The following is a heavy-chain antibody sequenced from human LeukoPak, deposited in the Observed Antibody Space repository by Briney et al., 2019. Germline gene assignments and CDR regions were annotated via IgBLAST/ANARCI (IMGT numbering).Heavy chain of an antibody. CDR1: GGTFSSYA. V-gene: IGHV1-69*13. D-gene: IGHD3-22*01. Sequence: ASVKVSCKASGGTFSSYAISWVRQAPGQGLEWMGGIIPIFGTANYAQKFQGRVTITADESTSTAYMELSSLRSEDTAVYYCASQNYYDSSGYYLFTYWGQGTLVTVSS. J-gene: IGHJ4*02. CDR2: IIPIFGTA. CDR3: ASQNYYDSSGYYLFTY.